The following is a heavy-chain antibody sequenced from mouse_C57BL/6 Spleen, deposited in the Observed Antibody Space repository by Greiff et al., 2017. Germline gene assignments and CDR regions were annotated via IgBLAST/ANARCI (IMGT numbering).Heavy chain of an antibody. CDR2: IDPSDSET. Sequence: QVQLQQPGAELVRPGSSVKLSCKASGYTFTSYWMHWVKQRPIQGLEWIGNIDPSDSETHYNQKFKDKATLTVDKSSSTAYMQLSSLTSEDSAVYDCARGGHSYGFAYWGQGTLVTVSA. V-gene: IGHV1-52*01. J-gene: IGHJ3*01. D-gene: IGHD1-1*01. CDR1: GYTFTSYW. CDR3: ARGGHSYGFAY.